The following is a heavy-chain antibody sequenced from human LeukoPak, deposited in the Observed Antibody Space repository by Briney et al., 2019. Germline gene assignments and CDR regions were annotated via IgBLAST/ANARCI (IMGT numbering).Heavy chain of an antibody. CDR3: AKDPSNDYYDSSGYFDY. Sequence: GRSLRLSSAASGFTFDDYAIHWDRQAPRKGLEWVSGISGKSGCIGYADSVKGRFTISRDNAKNFLYLQMNSLRAEDTALYYCAKDPSNDYYDSSGYFDYWGQGTLVTVSS. CDR1: GFTFDDYA. D-gene: IGHD3-22*01. CDR2: ISGKSGCI. V-gene: IGHV3-9*01. J-gene: IGHJ4*02.